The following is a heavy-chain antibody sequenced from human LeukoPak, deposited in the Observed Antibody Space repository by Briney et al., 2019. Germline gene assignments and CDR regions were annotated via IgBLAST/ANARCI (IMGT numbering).Heavy chain of an antibody. CDR3: GVVY. Sequence: GGSLRLSCAASGFTFSRYWMNWVRQAPGKGLEWVANIREVGSEKYYVDSVKGRFTISRDNTKNLLYLEMSSLRAEDTAVYYCGVVYWGQGTLVTVSS. J-gene: IGHJ4*02. V-gene: IGHV3-7*01. CDR1: GFTFSRYW. CDR2: IREVGSEK.